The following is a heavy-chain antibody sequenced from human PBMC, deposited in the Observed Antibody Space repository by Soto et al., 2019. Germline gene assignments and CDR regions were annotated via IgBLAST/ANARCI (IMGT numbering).Heavy chain of an antibody. Sequence: SETLSLTCTVSGGSIRTSTYSWGWIRQPPGKGLEWIGSMYYSGSMYHNPSLKSRVTMSVDTSKNQFSLKLSSVTAADTALYYCESHYNWKLDYWGQGTLVTVSS. CDR1: GGSIRTSTYS. V-gene: IGHV4-39*01. CDR3: ESHYNWKLDY. J-gene: IGHJ4*02. D-gene: IGHD1-20*01. CDR2: MYYSGSM.